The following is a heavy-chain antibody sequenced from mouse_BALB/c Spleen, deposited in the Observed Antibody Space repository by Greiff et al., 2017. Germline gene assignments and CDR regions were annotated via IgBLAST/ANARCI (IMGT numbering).Heavy chain of an antibody. CDR1: GYTFTSYW. CDR3: TRSGGNGYDGMDY. J-gene: IGHJ4*01. V-gene: IGHV1S127*01. CDR2: IDPSDSYT. Sequence: QVQLQQPGAELVKPGASVKMSCKASGYTFTSYWMHWVKQRPGQGLEWIGVIDPSDSYTSYNQKFKGKATLTVDTSSSTAYMQLSSLTSEDSAVYYGTRSGGNGYDGMDYWGQGTSVTVSS. D-gene: IGHD2-2*01.